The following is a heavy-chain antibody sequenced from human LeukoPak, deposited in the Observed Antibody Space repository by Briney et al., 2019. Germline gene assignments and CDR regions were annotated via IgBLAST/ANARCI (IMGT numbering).Heavy chain of an antibody. CDR2: INFSGGTK. V-gene: IGHV3-23*01. CDR3: ARHRDDYTGFDS. CDR1: GFTFSKHA. D-gene: IGHD3-16*01. Sequence: GGSLRLSCAATGFTFSKHAMSWVRQAPGKGLEWVSGINFSGGTKYHADSVKGRFTTSRDNFKNTLYLQMNSLRAGDTAIYYCARHRDDYTGFDSWGQGTLVTVSS. J-gene: IGHJ4*02.